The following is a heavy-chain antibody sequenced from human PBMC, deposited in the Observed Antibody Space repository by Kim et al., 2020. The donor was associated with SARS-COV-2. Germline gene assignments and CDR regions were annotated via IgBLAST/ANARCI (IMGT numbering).Heavy chain of an antibody. CDR3: ARGGITNFGVVTAYYGMDV. V-gene: IGHV3-33*01. CDR2: IWYDGSNK. CDR1: GFTFSSYG. J-gene: IGHJ6*04. Sequence: GGSLRLSCAASGFTFSSYGMHWVRQAPGKGLEWVAVIWYDGSNKYYADSVKGRFTISRDNSKNTLYLQMNSLRAEDTAVYYCARGGITNFGVVTAYYGMDVCGAGTTVTPSS. D-gene: IGHD3-3*01.